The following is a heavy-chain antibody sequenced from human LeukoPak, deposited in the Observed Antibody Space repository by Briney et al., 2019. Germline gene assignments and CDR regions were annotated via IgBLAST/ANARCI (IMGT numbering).Heavy chain of an antibody. J-gene: IGHJ5*02. CDR3: ARNPDCSSTSCYGTNWFDP. Sequence: SETLSLTCAVYGGSFSGYYWSWIRQPPGKGLGWIGEINHSGSTNYNPSLKSRVTISVDTSKNQFSLKLSSVTAADTAVYYCARNPDCSSTSCYGTNWFDPWGQGTLVTVSS. D-gene: IGHD2-2*01. CDR2: INHSGST. CDR1: GGSFSGYY. V-gene: IGHV4-34*01.